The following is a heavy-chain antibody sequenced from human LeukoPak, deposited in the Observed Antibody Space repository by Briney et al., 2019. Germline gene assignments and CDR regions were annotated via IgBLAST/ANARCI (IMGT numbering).Heavy chain of an antibody. D-gene: IGHD5-12*01. CDR2: INPSGGST. CDR1: GYTFTSYY. Sequence: ASVKVSCKASGYTFTSYYMHWVRQAPGQGLEWMGIINPSGGSTSYAQKFQGRVTMTRDTSTSTVYMELSSLRSEDTAVYYCARGNSGYENYCDPLGRYNWFDPWGQGTLVTVSS. CDR3: ARGNSGYENYCDPLGRYNWFDP. V-gene: IGHV1-46*01. J-gene: IGHJ5*02.